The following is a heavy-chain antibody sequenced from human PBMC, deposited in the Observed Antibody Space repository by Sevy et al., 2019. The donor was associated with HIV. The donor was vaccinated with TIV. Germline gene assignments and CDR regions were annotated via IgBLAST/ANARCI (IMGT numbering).Heavy chain of an antibody. Sequence: GGSLRLSCAASGFTFSNYDMNWVRQAPGKGVEWVSYISSDSSRIYYADSVKGRLTISRDNAKNSLYVQMNRLRAEDTDVYYCAREGGYTDQGMDVWGQGTTVTVSS. V-gene: IGHV3-48*01. CDR3: AREGGYTDQGMDV. J-gene: IGHJ6*02. D-gene: IGHD5-12*01. CDR2: ISSDSSRI. CDR1: GFTFSNYD.